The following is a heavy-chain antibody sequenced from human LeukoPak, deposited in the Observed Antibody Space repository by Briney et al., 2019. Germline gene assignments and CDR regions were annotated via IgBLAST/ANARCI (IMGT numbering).Heavy chain of an antibody. J-gene: IGHJ3*02. D-gene: IGHD6-6*01. V-gene: IGHV3-23*01. CDR3: ARVRGSSSGCAFDI. CDR2: ISGSGGNT. CDR1: GFTFSSYA. Sequence: PGGSLRLSCAASGFTFSSYAMSWVRQAPGRGLEWVSAISGSGGNTYYADSVKGRFTISRDNAKNSLYLQMNSLRAEDTAVYYCARVRGSSSGCAFDIWGQGTMVTVSS.